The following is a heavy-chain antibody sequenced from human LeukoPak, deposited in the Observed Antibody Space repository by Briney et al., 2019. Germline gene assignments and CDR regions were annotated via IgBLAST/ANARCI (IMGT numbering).Heavy chain of an antibody. CDR1: GGSISSSSYY. Sequence: SETLSLTCTVSGGSISSSSYYWGWIRQPPGKGLEWIGSIYYSGSTYYNPSLKSRVTISVDTSKNQFSLKLSSVTAADTAVYYCAGYCSSTSCPPGYWGQGTLVTVSS. D-gene: IGHD2-2*01. CDR2: IYYSGST. CDR3: AGYCSSTSCPPGY. V-gene: IGHV4-39*07. J-gene: IGHJ4*02.